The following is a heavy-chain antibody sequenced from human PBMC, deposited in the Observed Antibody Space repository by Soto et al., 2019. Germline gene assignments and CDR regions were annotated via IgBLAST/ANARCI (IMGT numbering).Heavy chain of an antibody. CDR1: GFTFSIYA. V-gene: IGHV3-23*01. CDR3: ARENHRSTMIDFDS. J-gene: IGHJ4*02. CDR2: IGSGDTT. Sequence: GSLRLSCAASGFTFSIYAMTWVRQAPGKGLEWVSLIGSGDTTYYADSVRARFTISRDNSKNTLYLQMNSLRAEDTAIYYCARENHRSTMIDFDSWGQGTLVTVSS. D-gene: IGHD3-22*01.